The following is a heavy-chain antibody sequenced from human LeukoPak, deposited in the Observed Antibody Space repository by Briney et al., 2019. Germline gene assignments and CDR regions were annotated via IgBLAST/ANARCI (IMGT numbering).Heavy chain of an antibody. V-gene: IGHV1-69*13. J-gene: IGHJ4*02. CDR1: GGTFSSYA. D-gene: IGHD3-22*01. CDR3: AGKPTYYYDSSGYYYFDY. Sequence: ASVKVSCKASGGTFSSYAISWVRQAPGQGLEWMGGIIPIFGTANYARKFQGRVTITADESTSTAYMELSSLRSEDTAVYYCAGKPTYYYDSSGYYYFDYWGQGTLVTVSS. CDR2: IIPIFGTA.